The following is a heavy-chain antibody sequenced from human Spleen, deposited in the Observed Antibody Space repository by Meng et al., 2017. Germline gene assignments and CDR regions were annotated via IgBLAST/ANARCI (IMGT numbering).Heavy chain of an antibody. V-gene: IGHV1-69*13. CDR1: GGIFSNYV. D-gene: IGHD2-2*01. J-gene: IGHJ4*02. CDR3: ARKAGNCVSTTCYSLDY. CDR2: INAVFGTT. Sequence: SVKVSCKALGGIFSNYVIGWVRQAPGQGLEWMGGINAVFGTTNYAQKFQDRVTITSDESTSTVYMELTRLTSEDTAVYFCARKAGNCVSTTCYSLDYWGQGTLVTVSS.